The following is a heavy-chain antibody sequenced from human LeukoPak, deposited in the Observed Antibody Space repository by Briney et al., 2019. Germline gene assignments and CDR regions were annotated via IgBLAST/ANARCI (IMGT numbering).Heavy chain of an antibody. J-gene: IGHJ4*02. CDR3: AREIVSAVAGNFDY. CDR1: GFTFSTYE. CDR2: IASSDRTR. V-gene: IGHV3-48*03. D-gene: IGHD6-19*01. Sequence: GGSLRLSRAASGFTFSTYEMNWVRQAPGKGLEWVSYIASSDRTRTYADSVKGRFTISRDNAKNSLYLEMNSLRAEDTALYYCAREIVSAVAGNFDYWGQGTLVTVSS.